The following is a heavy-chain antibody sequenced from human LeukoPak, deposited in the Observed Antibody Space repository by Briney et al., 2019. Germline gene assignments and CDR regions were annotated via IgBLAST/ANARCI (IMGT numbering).Heavy chain of an antibody. V-gene: IGHV4-34*01. Sequence: NPSETLSLTCAVYGGSFSGYYWSWIRQPPGKGLEWIGEINHSGSTNYNPSLKSRVTISVDTSKNQFSLKLSSVTAADTAAYYCARGIKYSTYYYGSGSQYSYYYGMDVWGQGTTVTVSS. D-gene: IGHD3-10*01. CDR1: GGSFSGYY. J-gene: IGHJ6*02. CDR3: ARGIKYSTYYYGSGSQYSYYYGMDV. CDR2: INHSGST.